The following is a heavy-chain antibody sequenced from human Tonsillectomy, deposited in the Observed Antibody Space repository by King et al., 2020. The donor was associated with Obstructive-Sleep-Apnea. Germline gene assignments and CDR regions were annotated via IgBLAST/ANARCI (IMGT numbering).Heavy chain of an antibody. CDR2: FSWYSGRI. V-gene: IGHV3-9*01. CDR1: GFSFDDYA. CDR3: AKDIRISTLYYLDS. D-gene: IGHD2/OR15-2a*01. J-gene: IGHJ4*02. Sequence: VQLVESGGGLVQPGRSLRLSCAASGFSFDDYAMHWVRQAPGKGLEWVSSFSWYSGRIAYADSVKGRFTISRDNAKNALYLQMNSLRAEDTALYYCAKDIRISTLYYLDSWGQGTLVTVSS.